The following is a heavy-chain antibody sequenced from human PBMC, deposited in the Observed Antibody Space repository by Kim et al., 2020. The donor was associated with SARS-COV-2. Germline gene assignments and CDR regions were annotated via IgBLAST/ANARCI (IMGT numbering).Heavy chain of an antibody. D-gene: IGHD3-3*01. CDR1: GFSFSTYW. Sequence: GGSLRLSCAASGFSFSTYWMHWVRQAPGKGLVSVARISKDGTDRDYADSVRGRFTISRDNAKNTLYLHMNSLRAEDTAVYYCVGYPGSPIYYTDQWGQGTLVTVSS. J-gene: IGHJ4*02. CDR2: ISKDGTDR. CDR3: VGYPGSPIYYTDQ. V-gene: IGHV3-74*01.